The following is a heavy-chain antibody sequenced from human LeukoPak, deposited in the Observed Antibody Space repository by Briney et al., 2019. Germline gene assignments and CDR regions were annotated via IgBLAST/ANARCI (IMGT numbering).Heavy chain of an antibody. CDR1: GGTFSSYA. CDR3: ARDQKITIFGVVPITNAFDI. V-gene: IGHV1-69*13. CDR2: IIPIFGTA. J-gene: IGHJ3*02. D-gene: IGHD3-3*01. Sequence: SVKVSCKASGGTFSSYAISWVRQAPGQGLEWMGGIIPIFGTANYAQKFQGRVTITADESTSTAYMELSSLRSEDTAVYYCARDQKITIFGVVPITNAFDIWGQGTMVTVSS.